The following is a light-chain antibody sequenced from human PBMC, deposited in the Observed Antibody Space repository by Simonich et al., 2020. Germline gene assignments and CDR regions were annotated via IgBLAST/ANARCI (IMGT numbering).Light chain of an antibody. CDR3: SSYTSSSTL. Sequence: QSALTQPASVSGSPGQSITISCTGTSSDVGGYNSVSWYQQHPGKAPKLMIYDVSKRPSGVSNRCSGSKSGNTASLTISGLQAEDEADYYCSSYTSSSTLFGGGTKLTVL. V-gene: IGLV2-14*01. J-gene: IGLJ3*02. CDR2: DVS. CDR1: SSDVGGYNS.